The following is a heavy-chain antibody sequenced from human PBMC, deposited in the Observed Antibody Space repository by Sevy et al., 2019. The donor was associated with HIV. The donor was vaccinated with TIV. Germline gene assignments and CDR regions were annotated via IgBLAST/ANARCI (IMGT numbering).Heavy chain of an antibody. V-gene: IGHV1-69*13. J-gene: IGHJ4*02. CDR1: GGTFSTSP. CDR2: LVPLFGTT. D-gene: IGHD3-22*01. Sequence: ASVKVSCKASGGTFSTSPINWVRQAPGQGLEWMGGLVPLFGTTKYAQKFQGRVRIIADESTSTAFLEMNNLSSEDTAVYYCERTDYYDSSGYFYLDYWGQGTLVTVSS. CDR3: ERTDYYDSSGYFYLDY.